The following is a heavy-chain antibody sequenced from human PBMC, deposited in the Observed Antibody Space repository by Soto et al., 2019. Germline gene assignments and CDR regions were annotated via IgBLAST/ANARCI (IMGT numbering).Heavy chain of an antibody. CDR3: ARDLRSHFDY. Sequence: GGSLRLSCAASGFTFSTYWMHWVRQAPGEGLVWVSAIKNDGARTSYADSVKGRFTISRDNAKNTLYLQLNNLRAEDTAVYYCARDLRSHFDYWGHGTLVTVSS. J-gene: IGHJ4*01. CDR2: IKNDGART. V-gene: IGHV3-74*01. CDR1: GFTFSTYW.